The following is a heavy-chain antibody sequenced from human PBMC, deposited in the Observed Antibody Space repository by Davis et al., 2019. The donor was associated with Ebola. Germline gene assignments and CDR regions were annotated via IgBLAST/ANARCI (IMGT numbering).Heavy chain of an antibody. D-gene: IGHD3-22*01. V-gene: IGHV4-31*03. CDR3: ARSVFYDSTGYYVHWYYDL. CDR1: GGSISSGGYY. J-gene: IGHJ2*01. Sequence: SETLSLTCTVSGGSISSGGYYWSWIRQHPGKGLEWIGYGYYGGRTAYNPSLKSRAIISVDTSKNHFSLNLSSVTAADTAIYYCARSVFYDSTGYYVHWYYDLWGRGTLVTVSS. CDR2: GYYGGRT.